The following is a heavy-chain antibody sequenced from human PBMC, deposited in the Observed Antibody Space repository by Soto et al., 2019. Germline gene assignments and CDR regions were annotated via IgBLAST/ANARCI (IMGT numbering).Heavy chain of an antibody. D-gene: IGHD6-13*01. CDR3: ARRRKAAAGSWFDP. CDR1: GYSFTSYW. V-gene: IGHV5-51*01. CDR2: IYPGDSDT. J-gene: IGHJ5*02. Sequence: PXDSLTISRKGSGYSFTSYWIGLVRQMPGKGLEWMGIIYPGDSDTRYSPSFQGQVTISADKSISTAYLQWSSLKASDTAMYYCARRRKAAAGSWFDPWGQGTLVTSPQ.